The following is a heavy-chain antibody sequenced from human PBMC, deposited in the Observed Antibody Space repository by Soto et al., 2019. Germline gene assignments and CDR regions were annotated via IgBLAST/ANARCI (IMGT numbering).Heavy chain of an antibody. CDR2: IIPIFGTA. J-gene: IGHJ6*02. CDR3: ARGWLRRDYYYGMDV. Sequence: SVEVSCKASGGTFRSYSISWVRQAPGQGLEWMGGIIPIFGTANYAQKFQGRVTITADESTSTAYMELSSLRSEDTAVYYCARGWLRRDYYYGMDVWGQGTTVTVSS. V-gene: IGHV1-69*13. D-gene: IGHD5-12*01. CDR1: GGTFRSYS.